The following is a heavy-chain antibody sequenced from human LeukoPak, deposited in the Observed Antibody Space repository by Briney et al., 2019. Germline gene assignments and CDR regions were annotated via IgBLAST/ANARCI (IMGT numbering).Heavy chain of an antibody. CDR2: INPNSGGT. V-gene: IGHV1-2*02. J-gene: IGHJ5*02. Sequence: ASVKVSCKASGYTFTGYYMHWVRQAPGQGLEWMGWINPNSGGTNYAQKFQGRVTMTRGTSISTAYMELSRLRSDDTAVYYCARLLTRDYNYWFDPWGQGTLVTVSS. D-gene: IGHD5-24*01. CDR1: GYTFTGYY. CDR3: ARLLTRDYNYWFDP.